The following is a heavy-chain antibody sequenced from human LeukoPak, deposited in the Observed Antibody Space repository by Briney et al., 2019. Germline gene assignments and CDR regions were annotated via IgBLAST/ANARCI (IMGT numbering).Heavy chain of an antibody. CDR3: AGLTSGPFDY. V-gene: IGHV3-23*01. CDR1: AFTFSNSA. Sequence: PGGSLRLSCAASAFTFSNSAMTWVRQAPGKGLEWVSSISGSGGNAFYADSVKGRFTISRDNSKNTLYLQMNSLRAEDTAVYYCAGLTSGPFDYWGQGTLVTVSS. D-gene: IGHD2-15*01. CDR2: ISGSGGNA. J-gene: IGHJ4*02.